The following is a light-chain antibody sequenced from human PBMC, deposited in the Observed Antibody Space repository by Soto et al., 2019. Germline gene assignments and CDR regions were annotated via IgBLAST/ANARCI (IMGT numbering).Light chain of an antibody. J-gene: IGKJ1*01. V-gene: IGKV4-1*01. CDR1: QSVLYSSNNKNY. Sequence: DIVMTQSPDSLAVSLGERATINCKSSQSVLYSSNNKNYLAWYQQKPGQPPKLLIYWASTRESGVPDRFSGSGSGTDFTLPISSLQAEDVAVYSCQQYYSTPRTFGQGTKLEIK. CDR3: QQYYSTPRT. CDR2: WAS.